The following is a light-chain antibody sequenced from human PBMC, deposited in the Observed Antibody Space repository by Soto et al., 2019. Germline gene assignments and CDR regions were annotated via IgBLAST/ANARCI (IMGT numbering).Light chain of an antibody. CDR2: KAS. Sequence: DIQMTQSPSTLSASVGDRVTITCRASQSISSWLAWYQQKPGKAPKLLIYKASSLESGVPSRFSGSGSGTEFTITISSLQPDDFATYYCQQYNSYSPGNTFGQGTKLEIK. CDR3: QQYNSYSPGNT. V-gene: IGKV1-5*03. CDR1: QSISSW. J-gene: IGKJ2*01.